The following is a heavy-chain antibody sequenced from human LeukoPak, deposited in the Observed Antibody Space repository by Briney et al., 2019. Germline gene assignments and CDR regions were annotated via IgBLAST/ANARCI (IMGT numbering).Heavy chain of an antibody. J-gene: IGHJ3*02. V-gene: IGHV4-38-2*01. CDR2: IYHSGST. D-gene: IGHD6-6*01. CDR1: GYSISSGYY. Sequence: SETLSLTCAVSGYSISSGYYWGWIRQPPGKGLEWIGSIYHSGSTSYNPSLKSRVTISVDPAKNLFCLKLSSVTAADPALYYCASRRDSSSDAFDIWAQGTMVTVSS. CDR3: ASRRDSSSDAFDI.